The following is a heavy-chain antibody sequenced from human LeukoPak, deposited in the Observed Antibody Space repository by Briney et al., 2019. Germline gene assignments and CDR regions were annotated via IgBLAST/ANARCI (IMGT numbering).Heavy chain of an antibody. V-gene: IGHV3-23*01. Sequence: GGSLKLSCAASGFTFSNYAMSWVRQAPGKGLEWVSAISGSASSTYYADSVKGRFTISRDNSKNTLYLQMNSLRADDTAVYYCAREERDGYNYYWYFDLWGRGTLVTVSS. CDR2: ISGSASST. J-gene: IGHJ2*01. D-gene: IGHD5-24*01. CDR3: AREERDGYNYYWYFDL. CDR1: GFTFSNYA.